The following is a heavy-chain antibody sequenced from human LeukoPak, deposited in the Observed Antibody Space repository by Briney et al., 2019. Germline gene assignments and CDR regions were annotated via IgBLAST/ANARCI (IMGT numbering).Heavy chain of an antibody. CDR2: ISSSGSTI. J-gene: IGHJ4*02. V-gene: IGHV3-48*03. CDR3: AREGTYDFWSGYYGSH. Sequence: GGSLRLSCAASGFTFSSYEMNWVRQAPGKGLEWVSYISSSGSTIYYADSVKGRFTISRDNAKNSLYLQMNSLRAEDTAVYYCAREGTYDFWSGYYGSHWGQGTLVTVSS. CDR1: GFTFSSYE. D-gene: IGHD3-3*01.